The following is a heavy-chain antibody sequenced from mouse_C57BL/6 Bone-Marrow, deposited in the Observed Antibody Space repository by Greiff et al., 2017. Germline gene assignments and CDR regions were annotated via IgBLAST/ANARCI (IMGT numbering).Heavy chain of an antibody. CDR1: GYSITSGYY. Sequence: EVKLLESGPGLVKPSQSLSLTCSVTGYSITSGYYWNWIRQFPGNKLEWMGYISYDGSNNYNPSLKNRISITRDTSKNQFFLKLNSVTTEDTATYYCARALDYGSSLDYWGQGTTLTVSS. D-gene: IGHD1-1*01. V-gene: IGHV3-6*01. CDR3: ARALDYGSSLDY. CDR2: ISYDGSN. J-gene: IGHJ2*01.